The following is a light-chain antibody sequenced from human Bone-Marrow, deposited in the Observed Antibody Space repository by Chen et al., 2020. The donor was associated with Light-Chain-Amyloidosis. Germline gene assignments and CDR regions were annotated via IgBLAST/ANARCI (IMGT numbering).Light chain of an antibody. V-gene: IGLV3-21*02. J-gene: IGLJ3*02. CDR2: DDS. CDR1: SIGSKN. Sequence: SYVLTQAPSVSVAPGQTARIPCGGNSIGSKNVNWYHQKPGQAPVLVVYDDSDRPSGIPERFSGSNSGNTATLTISRVEAGDEADYYCQVWDSSSDHWVFGGGTKLTVV. CDR3: QVWDSSSDHWV.